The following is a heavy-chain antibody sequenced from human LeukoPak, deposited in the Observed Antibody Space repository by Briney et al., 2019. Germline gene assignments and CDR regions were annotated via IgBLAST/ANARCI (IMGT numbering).Heavy chain of an antibody. CDR3: ARGPLGYCSGGSCYSDPRYYYGMDV. V-gene: IGHV3-30*04. D-gene: IGHD2-15*01. J-gene: IGHJ6*02. Sequence: PGGSLRLSCAASGFTFSCCAMHWVRQAPGKGPEWVAVISYDGSIKYYADSVKGRFTVSRDNSKDTLYLQMNSLRAEDTAVYYCARGPLGYCSGGSCYSDPRYYYGMDVWGQGTTVTVS. CDR2: ISYDGSIK. CDR1: GFTFSCCA.